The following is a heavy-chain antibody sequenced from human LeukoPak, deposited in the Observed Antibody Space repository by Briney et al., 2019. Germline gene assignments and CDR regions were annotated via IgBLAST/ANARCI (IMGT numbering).Heavy chain of an antibody. CDR1: GFTFSSYE. CDR3: AREVNSGYVQFDY. V-gene: IGHV3-48*03. J-gene: IGHJ4*02. CDR2: INSGGSTK. Sequence: PGGSLRLSCAASGFTFSSYEMNWVRQAPGKGLEWVSYINSGGSTKYYADSVKGRFTISRDNAKNSLYLQMNSLRAEDTAVYSCAREVNSGYVQFDYWGQGTLVTVST. D-gene: IGHD5-12*01.